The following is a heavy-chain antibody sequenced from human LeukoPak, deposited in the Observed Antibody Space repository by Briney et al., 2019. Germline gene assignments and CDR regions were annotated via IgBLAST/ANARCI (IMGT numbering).Heavy chain of an antibody. CDR3: ARGDYGGESWGY. D-gene: IGHD4-23*01. J-gene: IGHJ4*02. CDR1: GFTFSSYA. V-gene: IGHV3-23*01. Sequence: PGGSLRLSCAASGFTFSSYAMSWVRQAPGKGLEWVSAISGSGGSTYYADSVKGRFTISRDNSKNTLYLQMNSLGAEDTAVYYCARGDYGGESWGYWGQGTLVTVSS. CDR2: ISGSGGST.